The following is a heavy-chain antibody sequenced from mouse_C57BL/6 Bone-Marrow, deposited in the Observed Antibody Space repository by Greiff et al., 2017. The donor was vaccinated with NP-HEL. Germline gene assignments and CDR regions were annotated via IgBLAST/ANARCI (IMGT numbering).Heavy chain of an antibody. CDR3: TTWGFYYAMDY. CDR1: GFNIKDDY. CDR2: IDPENGDT. V-gene: IGHV14-4*01. J-gene: IGHJ4*01. Sequence: VQLQQSGAELVRPGASVTLSCTASGFNIKDDYMHWVKQRPEQGLEWIGWIDPENGDTEYASKFQGKATITADTSSNTAYLQLSSLTSEDTAVYYCTTWGFYYAMDYWGQGTSVTVSS.